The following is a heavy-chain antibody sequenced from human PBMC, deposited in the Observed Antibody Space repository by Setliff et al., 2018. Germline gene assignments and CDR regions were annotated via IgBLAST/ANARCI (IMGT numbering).Heavy chain of an antibody. Sequence: PGESLKISCQGSGYSFTFYWIGWVRQMPGKGLEWMGIIYPGDSDTRYSPSFQGQVTISADKSISTAYLQWSSLKASDTAMYYCARSRSNFWSGYFNWFDPWGQGTLVTVSS. D-gene: IGHD3-3*01. CDR2: IYPGDSDT. J-gene: IGHJ5*02. V-gene: IGHV5-51*01. CDR3: ARSRSNFWSGYFNWFDP. CDR1: GYSFTFYW.